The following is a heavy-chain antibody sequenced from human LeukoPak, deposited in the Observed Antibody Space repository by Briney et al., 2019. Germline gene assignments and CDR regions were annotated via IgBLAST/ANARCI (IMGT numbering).Heavy chain of an antibody. CDR1: GYTLTELS. CDR2: FDPEGGET. Sequence: ASVKVSCKVSGYTLTELSMHWVRQAPGKGLEWMGGFDPEGGETIYAQKFQGRVTMTEDTSTDTAYMELSSLRSEDTAVYYCLKNGDYDAFDIWGQGTMVTVSS. CDR3: LKNGDYDAFDI. D-gene: IGHD4-17*01. J-gene: IGHJ3*02. V-gene: IGHV1-24*01.